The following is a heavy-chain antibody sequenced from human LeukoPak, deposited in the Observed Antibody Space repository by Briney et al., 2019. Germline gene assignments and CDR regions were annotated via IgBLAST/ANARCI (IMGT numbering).Heavy chain of an antibody. Sequence: SETLSLTCTVSGGSISSYYWSWIRQPPGKGLEWIGYIYYSGSTNYNPSLKSRVTISVDTSKNQFSLKLSSVTAADTAVYYCARAFYDSSGYYSFDYWGQGTLVTVSS. D-gene: IGHD3-22*01. CDR1: GGSISSYY. V-gene: IGHV4-59*01. CDR2: IYYSGST. J-gene: IGHJ4*02. CDR3: ARAFYDSSGYYSFDY.